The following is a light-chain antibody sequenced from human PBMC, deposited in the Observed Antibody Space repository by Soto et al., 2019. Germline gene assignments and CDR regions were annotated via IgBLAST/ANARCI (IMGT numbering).Light chain of an antibody. J-gene: IGKJ4*01. V-gene: IGKV1-33*01. CDR1: QDISNY. CDR3: QQYDNLPLT. CDR2: DAS. Sequence: DIQMTQSPSSLSASVGGRVTITCQASQDISNYLNWYQQKPGKAPKLLIYDASNLETGVPSRFSGSGSGTDFTFTISSLQPEDIATYYCQQYDNLPLTFGGRTKVDIK.